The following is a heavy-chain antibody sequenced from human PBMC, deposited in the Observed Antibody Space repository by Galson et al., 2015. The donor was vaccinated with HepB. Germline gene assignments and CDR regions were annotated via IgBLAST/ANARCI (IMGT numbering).Heavy chain of an antibody. J-gene: IGHJ4*02. V-gene: IGHV3-30*03. CDR1: GFTFSTFV. Sequence: SLRLSCAASGFTFSTFVMHWVRQAPGKGLEWVAGTSRDGTGKYYGGSMKGRITISRDNSKNTLDVQMNSLRPEDTAVYYCARECGGGSCFDFWGQGTLVGVSS. D-gene: IGHD2-15*01. CDR3: ARECGGGSCFDF. CDR2: TSRDGTGK.